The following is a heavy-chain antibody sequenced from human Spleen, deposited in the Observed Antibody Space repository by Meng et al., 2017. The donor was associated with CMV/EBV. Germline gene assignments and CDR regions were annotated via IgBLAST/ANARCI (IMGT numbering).Heavy chain of an antibody. CDR3: ATAGSVLRFLQSPPPFDY. J-gene: IGHJ4*02. CDR1: GFTFSSYS. V-gene: IGHV3-21*04. CDR2: ISSSSSYI. D-gene: IGHD3-3*01. Sequence: GGSLRLSCAASGFTFSSYSMNWVRQAPGKGLEWVSSISSSSSYIYYADSVKGRFTISRDNSKNTLHLQVNSLRAEDTAVYYCATAGSVLRFLQSPPPFDYWGQGTLVTVSS.